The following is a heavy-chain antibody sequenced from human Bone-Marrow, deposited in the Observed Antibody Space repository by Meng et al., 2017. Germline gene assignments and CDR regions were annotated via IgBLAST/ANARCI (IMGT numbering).Heavy chain of an antibody. CDR2: INHSGST. CDR3: ARVGVVVITPNWFDP. D-gene: IGHD3-22*01. V-gene: IGHV4-34*01. J-gene: IGHJ5*02. CDR1: GGSFSGYY. Sequence: QVQLQQWGAGLLNPSDPLSLTCAVYGGSFSGYYCSWIRQHPGKGLEWIGEINHSGSTNYNPSLKSRVTISVDTSKNQFSLKLSSVTAADTAVYYCARVGVVVITPNWFDPWGQGTLVTVSS.